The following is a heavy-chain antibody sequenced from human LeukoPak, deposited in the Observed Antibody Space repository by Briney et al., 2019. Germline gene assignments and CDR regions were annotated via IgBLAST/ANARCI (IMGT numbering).Heavy chain of an antibody. J-gene: IGHJ2*01. Sequence: SETLSLTCTVSGSSISGYYWNWIRQPAGKGLEWIGRLHPSGATNYNPSLKSRVTMSLDTSKNQFSLKLSSMTTADTAVYYCARACRPYWYFDLWGRGTLVTVSS. CDR2: LHPSGAT. V-gene: IGHV4-4*07. CDR3: ARACRPYWYFDL. CDR1: GSSISGYY.